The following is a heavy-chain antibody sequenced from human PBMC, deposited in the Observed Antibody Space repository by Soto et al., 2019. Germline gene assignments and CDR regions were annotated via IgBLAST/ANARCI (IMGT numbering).Heavy chain of an antibody. J-gene: IGHJ6*01. D-gene: IGHD6-19*01. CDR3: ARGRGIIAVAGPVVEYCMDF. Sequence: PSVKVSCKASGYTFTGYYMHWLRQAPGQGLEWMGGIIPIFGTANYAQKFQGRVTITADESTSTAYMELSSLRSEDTAVYYCARGRGIIAVAGPVVEYCMDFRGKGTTGTGSS. CDR1: GYTFTGYY. V-gene: IGHV1-69*13. CDR2: IIPIFGTA.